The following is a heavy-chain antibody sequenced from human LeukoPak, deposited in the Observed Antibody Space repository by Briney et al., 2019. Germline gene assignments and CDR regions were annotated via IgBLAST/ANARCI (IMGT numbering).Heavy chain of an antibody. CDR3: AKAGWKVDFYYYGMDV. CDR1: GFTFDDYA. CDR2: ISWHSGSI. Sequence: PGRSLRLSLAPSGFTFDDYAMRWARQPPGKGREWVSGISWHSGSIRYADSVKGRFTISRDNAKNYLSLQMNSLRPEDSAVYYCAKAGWKVDFYYYGMDVWGQGTTVTVSS. J-gene: IGHJ6*02. D-gene: IGHD1-1*01. V-gene: IGHV3-9*01.